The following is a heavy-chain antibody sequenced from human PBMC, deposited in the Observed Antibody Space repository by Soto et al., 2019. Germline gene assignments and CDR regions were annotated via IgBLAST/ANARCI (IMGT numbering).Heavy chain of an antibody. J-gene: IGHJ3*02. D-gene: IGHD6-13*01. CDR3: EKGGQAAAGTGFDI. V-gene: IGHV3-23*01. CDR1: GFTFSSYA. CDR2: FRGSGGST. Sequence: GGSLRLSCAASGFTFSSYAMSWVRQAPGKGLEWVSAFRGSGGSTYFADSVKGRCTISRDNSNTTLYLQMNRLRSEDTAVYYCEKGGQAAAGTGFDIWGQGTMVTVSS.